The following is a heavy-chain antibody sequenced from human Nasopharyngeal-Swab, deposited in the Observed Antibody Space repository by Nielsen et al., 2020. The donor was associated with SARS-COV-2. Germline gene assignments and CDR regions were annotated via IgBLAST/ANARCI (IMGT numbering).Heavy chain of an antibody. Sequence: ASVKVSCKASGYTFTSYGISWVRQAPGQGLEWMGWISAYNGNTNYAQKFQGRVTITRDTSASTAYMELSSLRSEDTAVYYCARVSSGSYPYYYYYGMDVWGQGTTVTVSS. CDR2: ISAYNGNT. V-gene: IGHV1-18*01. CDR3: ARVSSGSYPYYYYYGMDV. CDR1: GYTFTSYG. D-gene: IGHD1-26*01. J-gene: IGHJ6*02.